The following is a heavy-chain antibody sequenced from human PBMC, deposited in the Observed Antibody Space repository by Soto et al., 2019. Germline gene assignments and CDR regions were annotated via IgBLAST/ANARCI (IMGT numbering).Heavy chain of an antibody. D-gene: IGHD4-4*01. J-gene: IGHJ4*02. Sequence: PSETLSLTCTVSGGSISSGAYYWSWIRQHPGEGLEWIGYIYYSGSTYYNPSLKSRVSISVDTSENRLSLTLSSVTDADTAVYYCASDRDSNYHSFDDWGQGTLVTVSS. CDR3: ASDRDSNYHSFDD. V-gene: IGHV4-31*03. CDR1: GGSISSGAYY. CDR2: IYYSGST.